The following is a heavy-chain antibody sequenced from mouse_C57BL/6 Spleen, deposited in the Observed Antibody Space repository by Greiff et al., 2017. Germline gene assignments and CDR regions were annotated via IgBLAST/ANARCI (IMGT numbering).Heavy chain of an antibody. CDR2: INPRKGGT. V-gene: IGHV1-53*01. Sequence: QVQLQQPGTELVKPGASVKLSCKASGYTFTSYWMHWVKQRPGQGLEWIGNINPRKGGTNYNEKFKSKATLTEDKSSSTAYMQLSSQTSEDSAVYYCAREPTYYYGSGYGDWGQGTTLTFSS. CDR3: AREPTYYYGSGYGD. J-gene: IGHJ2*01. CDR1: GYTFTSYW. D-gene: IGHD1-1*01.